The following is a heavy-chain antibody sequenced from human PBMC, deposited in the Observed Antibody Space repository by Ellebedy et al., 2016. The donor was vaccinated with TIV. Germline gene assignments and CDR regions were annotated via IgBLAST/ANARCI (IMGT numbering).Heavy chain of an antibody. D-gene: IGHD3-22*01. Sequence: GGSLRLXXAASGFTFGKYWMHWVRQAPGEGLVWVSRLYSDGSGASYADSVKGRFTISRDNAKSTLFLQMESLKVEDTAVYFCARDPTNFSSGWQYHYGLDVWGQGTTVTVSS. CDR2: LYSDGSGA. V-gene: IGHV3-74*01. CDR1: GFTFGKYW. J-gene: IGHJ6*02. CDR3: ARDPTNFSSGWQYHYGLDV.